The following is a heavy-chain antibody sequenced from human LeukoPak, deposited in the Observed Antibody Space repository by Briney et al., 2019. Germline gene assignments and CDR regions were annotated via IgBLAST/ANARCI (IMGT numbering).Heavy chain of an antibody. V-gene: IGHV4-34*01. J-gene: IGHJ4*02. Sequence: SETPSLTCAVYGGSFSGYYWSWIRNPPGKGLEWIGEINHSGSTNYNPSLKSPVTISVDTSKNQFSLKLSSVTAADTAVYYCARLWSTDCSGGTCPHQPNYWGQGILVTVSS. D-gene: IGHD2-15*01. CDR2: INHSGST. CDR3: ARLWSTDCSGGTCPHQPNY. CDR1: GGSFSGYY.